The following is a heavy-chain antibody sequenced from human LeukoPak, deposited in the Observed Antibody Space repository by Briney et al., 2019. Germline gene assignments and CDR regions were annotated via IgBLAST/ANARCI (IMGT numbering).Heavy chain of an antibody. Sequence: GGSLRLSCAASGFTFSSYSMNWVRQAPGKGLEWVSSISGSSSYIYYADSVKGRFTISRDNAKNSLYLQMNSLRAEDTAVYSCARSEAAAGTLLDFWGQGTLVTVSS. V-gene: IGHV3-21*01. D-gene: IGHD6-13*01. CDR3: ARSEAAAGTLLDF. CDR2: ISGSSSYI. J-gene: IGHJ4*02. CDR1: GFTFSSYS.